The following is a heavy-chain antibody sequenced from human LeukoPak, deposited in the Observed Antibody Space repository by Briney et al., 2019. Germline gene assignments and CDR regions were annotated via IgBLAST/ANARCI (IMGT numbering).Heavy chain of an antibody. V-gene: IGHV4-59*08. Sequence: SETLSLTCTVSGGSISSYYWSWIRQPPGKGLEWIGYIYYSGSTNYNPSLKSRVTISVDTSKNQFSLKLSSVTAADTAVYYCARHVAGTGGFFDYWGQGTLVTVSS. CDR3: ARHVAGTGGFFDY. D-gene: IGHD6-13*01. J-gene: IGHJ4*02. CDR2: IYYSGST. CDR1: GGSISSYY.